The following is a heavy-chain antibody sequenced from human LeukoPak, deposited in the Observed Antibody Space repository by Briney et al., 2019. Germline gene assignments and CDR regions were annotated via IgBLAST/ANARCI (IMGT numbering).Heavy chain of an antibody. CDR3: ARWDGYSSSPDY. J-gene: IGHJ4*02. Sequence: ASVKVSCKASGYTFTGYYMHWVRQAPGQGLEWMGWINPNSGGTNYAQKFQGRITMTRDMSISTIYMELTRLRSDDTALYYCARWDGYSSSPDYWGQGTLVTVSS. D-gene: IGHD6-13*01. CDR1: GYTFTGYY. V-gene: IGHV1-2*02. CDR2: INPNSGGT.